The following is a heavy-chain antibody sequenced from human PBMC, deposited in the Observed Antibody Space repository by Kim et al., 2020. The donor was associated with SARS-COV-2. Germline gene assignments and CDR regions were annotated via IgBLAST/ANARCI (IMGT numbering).Heavy chain of an antibody. J-gene: IGHJ4*02. D-gene: IGHD6-13*01. CDR3: AKTFIATTGRGFDY. V-gene: IGHV3-23*01. Sequence: ADSVKGRFTVSRDNSKNTLYLQMNNLRAEDTAVYFCAKTFIATTGRGFDYWGRGTLVTVSS.